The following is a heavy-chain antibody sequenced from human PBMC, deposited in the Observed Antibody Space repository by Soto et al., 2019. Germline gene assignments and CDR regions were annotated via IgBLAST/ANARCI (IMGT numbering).Heavy chain of an antibody. J-gene: IGHJ4*02. Sequence: QITLKESGPPLVKPTQTLTLTCTFSGFSLSTSGVGVGWIRQPPGKALEWLALIYWDDHKRSSPSLKSRLTITKDNTKNHVILTMTNIDTVNTATYYLEESPNTYSSSWYDFNYWGQGTMDTVSS. V-gene: IGHV2-5*02. D-gene: IGHD6-13*01. CDR3: EESPNTYSSSWYDFNY. CDR1: GFSLSTSGVG. CDR2: IYWDDHK.